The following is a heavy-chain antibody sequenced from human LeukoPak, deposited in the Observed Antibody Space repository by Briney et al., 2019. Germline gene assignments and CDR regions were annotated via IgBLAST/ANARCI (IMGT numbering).Heavy chain of an antibody. D-gene: IGHD2-21*02. CDR1: GGSISSSSYY. J-gene: IGHJ5*02. CDR3: ARQSSHIVVVTGRSKYNWFDP. CDR2: IYYSGST. Sequence: PSETLSLTCTDSGGSISSSSYYWGWIRQPPGKGLEWIGSIYYSGSTYYNPPLKSRVTISPDTSKNQFSLKLSSVTAADTAVYYCARQSSHIVVVTGRSKYNWFDPWGQGTLVTVSS. V-gene: IGHV4-39*01.